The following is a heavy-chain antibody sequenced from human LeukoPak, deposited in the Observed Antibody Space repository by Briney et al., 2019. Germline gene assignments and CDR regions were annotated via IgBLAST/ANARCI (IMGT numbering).Heavy chain of an antibody. J-gene: IGHJ4*02. Sequence: ASETLSLTCTVSGGSISSYYWSWIRQPPGKGLEWIGYIYYSGSTNYNPSLKSRVTISVDTSKNQFSLKLSSVTAADTAVYYCARGYSSSWYMDYWGQGTLVTVSS. CDR3: ARGYSSSWYMDY. CDR2: IYYSGST. D-gene: IGHD6-13*01. V-gene: IGHV4-59*01. CDR1: GGSISSYY.